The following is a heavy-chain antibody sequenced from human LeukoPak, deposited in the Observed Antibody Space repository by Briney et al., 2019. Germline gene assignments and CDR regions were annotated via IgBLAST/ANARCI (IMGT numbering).Heavy chain of an antibody. J-gene: IGHJ4*02. CDR3: VHGWASYGSGSSEFFDY. CDR2: LYHDGGT. Sequence: GGSLRLSCAASGFTVSSNYMSCVRQAPGKGLEYVSVLYHDGGTYSADSVKGRFTISRDTSKNTLYLQMNSLRVEDTAVYYCVHGWASYGSGSSEFFDYWGQGSLVTVSS. D-gene: IGHD3-10*01. CDR1: GFTVSSNY. V-gene: IGHV3-53*01.